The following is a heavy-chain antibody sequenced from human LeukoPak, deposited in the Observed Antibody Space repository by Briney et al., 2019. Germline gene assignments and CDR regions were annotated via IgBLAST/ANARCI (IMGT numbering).Heavy chain of an antibody. CDR1: GFTFSSYS. J-gene: IGHJ4*02. D-gene: IGHD1-26*01. CDR3: ARDVQGGTPARPDY. CDR2: ISSSSSTI. Sequence: GGSLRLSCAASGFTFSSYSMNWVRQAPGKGLEWVSYISSSSSTIYYADSVKGRFTISRDNAKNSLHLQMNSLRDEDTAVYYCARDVQGGTPARPDYWGQGTLVTVSS. V-gene: IGHV3-48*02.